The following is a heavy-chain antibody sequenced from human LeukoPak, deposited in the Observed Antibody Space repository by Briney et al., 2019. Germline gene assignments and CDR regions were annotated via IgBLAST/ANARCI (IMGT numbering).Heavy chain of an antibody. Sequence: SETLSLTCAVSGYSISSGYYWGWIRQPPGKGLEWIGNIYHSGSPYYNPSLESRLTISVDTSKNQFSLRVSSVTAADTAVYYCARLSGGFCSGGNCYVWGQGTLVTVSS. CDR3: ARLSGGFCSGGNCYV. D-gene: IGHD2-15*01. CDR2: IYHSGSP. J-gene: IGHJ4*02. V-gene: IGHV4-38-2*01. CDR1: GYSISSGYY.